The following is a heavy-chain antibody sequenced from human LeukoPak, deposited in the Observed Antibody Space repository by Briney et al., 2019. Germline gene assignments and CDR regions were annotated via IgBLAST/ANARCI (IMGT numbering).Heavy chain of an antibody. V-gene: IGHV3-23*01. D-gene: IGHD3-22*01. Sequence: GGSLRLSCTASGFTFSSYAMSWVRQAPGKGLEWVSAISGSGGSTYYADSVKGRFTISRVNSKNTLYLQMNSLRAEDTAVYYCAKVHYDSSGYPWGQGTLVTVSS. CDR3: AKVHYDSSGYP. CDR2: ISGSGGST. J-gene: IGHJ5*02. CDR1: GFTFSSYA.